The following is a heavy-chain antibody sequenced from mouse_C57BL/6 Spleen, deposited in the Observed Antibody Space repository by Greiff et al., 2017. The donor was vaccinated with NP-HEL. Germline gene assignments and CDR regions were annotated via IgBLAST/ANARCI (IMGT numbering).Heavy chain of an antibody. V-gene: IGHV1-82*01. CDR2: IYPGDGDT. D-gene: IGHD2-3*01. Sequence: QVQLQQSGPELVKPGASVKISCKASGYAFSSSWMNWVKQRPGKGLEWIGRIYPGDGDTNYNGTFKGKATLTADKSSSTAYMQLSSLTSEDSAVYYCARTDGYYGDYYAMDYWGQGTSVTVSS. J-gene: IGHJ4*01. CDR1: GYAFSSSW. CDR3: ARTDGYYGDYYAMDY.